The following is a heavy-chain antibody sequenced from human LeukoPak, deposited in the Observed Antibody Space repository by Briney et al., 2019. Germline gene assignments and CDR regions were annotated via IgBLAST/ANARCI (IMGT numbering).Heavy chain of an antibody. Sequence: PGGSLRLSCAASGFTFSTFWMHWVRQVPGKGLEWVSSISSSSSYIYYADSVKGRFTISRDNAKNSLYLQMNSLRAEDTAVYYCARDPYSSGWPFDYWGQGTLVTVSS. CDR3: ARDPYSSGWPFDY. CDR2: ISSSSSYI. V-gene: IGHV3-21*01. CDR1: GFTFSTFW. D-gene: IGHD6-19*01. J-gene: IGHJ4*02.